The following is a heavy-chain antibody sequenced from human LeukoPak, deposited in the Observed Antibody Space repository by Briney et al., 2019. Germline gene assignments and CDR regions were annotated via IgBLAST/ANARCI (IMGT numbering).Heavy chain of an antibody. J-gene: IGHJ6*02. D-gene: IGHD6-6*01. CDR1: GYTFTSYD. CDR3: ARGDSSSSGRTMDV. Sequence: ASVKVSCKASGYTFTSYDINWVRQATGQGLEWMGWMNPNSGDTGNAQNFQGRVTMTRNTSISTAYMEMSSLTSDDPAVDYCARGDSSSSGRTMDVWGRGTTVTVSS. CDR2: MNPNSGDT. V-gene: IGHV1-8*01.